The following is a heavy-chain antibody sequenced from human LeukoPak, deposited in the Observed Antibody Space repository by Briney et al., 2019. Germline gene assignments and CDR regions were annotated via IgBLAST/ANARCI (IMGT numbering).Heavy chain of an antibody. D-gene: IGHD1-26*01. CDR3: ARDLGSSTPSGV. V-gene: IGHV4-4*02. CDR1: GDSISTNNW. Sequence: KSSETLSLTCAVSGDSISTNNWYNWVRQPPGKGLEWIGEIYHSGNTNYNPSLKSRVTISVDKSKDQFSLKLTSVTAADTAVYYCARDLGSSTPSGVWGRGTTVTVSS. J-gene: IGHJ6*04. CDR2: IYHSGNT.